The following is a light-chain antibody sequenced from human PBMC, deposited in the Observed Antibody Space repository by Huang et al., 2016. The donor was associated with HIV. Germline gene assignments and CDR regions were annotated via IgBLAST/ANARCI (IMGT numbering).Light chain of an antibody. CDR2: KSS. Sequence: DIQMTQSPSILSASVGDRVTITCRASQSVSIWLVWYQQKPGRPPKRLIYKSSTLESGVPSRFSGSGSGTEFTLTISSLQPDDFATYYCQQYNTFWTFGQGTKV. J-gene: IGKJ1*01. CDR1: QSVSIW. CDR3: QQYNTFWT. V-gene: IGKV1-5*03.